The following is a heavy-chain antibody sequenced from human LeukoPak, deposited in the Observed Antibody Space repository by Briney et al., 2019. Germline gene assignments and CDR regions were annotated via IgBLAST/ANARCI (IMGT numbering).Heavy chain of an antibody. CDR1: GFTFGDYG. CDR3: TRVETEGLWFGEFPPGWYFDP. V-gene: IGHV3-49*03. CDR2: IRRKAYDGTT. D-gene: IGHD3-10*01. Sequence: PGGSLRLSCTASGFTFGDYGMRWFRQAPGKGLEGVGFIRRKAYDGTTEYAASVKGRFTISRDYSKTIAYLQMNSLKTEDTAVYYCTRVETEGLWFGEFPPGWYFDPWGGGTLVTASS. J-gene: IGHJ2*01.